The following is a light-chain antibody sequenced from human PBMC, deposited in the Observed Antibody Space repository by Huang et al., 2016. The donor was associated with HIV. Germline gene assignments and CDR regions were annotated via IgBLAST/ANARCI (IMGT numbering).Light chain of an antibody. CDR1: QDIRTS. Sequence: AVQFTQFPPSLSASIGDRVTITCRASQDIRTSLAWYQHKPGKAPNLPTAAAFNLQSGIPSRFSGGSAGTYFTLFISSLQPEDAATYYCQQLHDYPITFGRGTRLDIK. CDR2: AAF. V-gene: IGKV1D-13*01. J-gene: IGKJ5*01. CDR3: QQLHDYPIT.